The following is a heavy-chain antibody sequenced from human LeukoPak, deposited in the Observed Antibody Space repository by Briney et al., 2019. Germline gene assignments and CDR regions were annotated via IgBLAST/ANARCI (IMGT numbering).Heavy chain of an antibody. D-gene: IGHD3-16*01. CDR2: IGGRGDST. J-gene: IGHJ4*02. V-gene: IGHV3-23*01. CDR1: GFTFRNYA. CDR3: AKAGHIGWDYFDY. Sequence: GGSLRLSCAASGFTFRNYAMSWVRQAPGKGLEWVSAIGGRGDSTYYADSVKGRFTISRDNSKNPSYLQRNRLRAEDTAVYYCAKAGHIGWDYFDYWGQGTLVTVSS.